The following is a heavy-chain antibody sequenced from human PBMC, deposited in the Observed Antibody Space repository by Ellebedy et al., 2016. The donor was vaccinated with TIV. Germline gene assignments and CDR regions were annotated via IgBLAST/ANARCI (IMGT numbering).Heavy chain of an antibody. CDR3: ARDWSGH. CDR2: ISANNGDT. J-gene: IGHJ4*02. CDR1: GYTFTSYG. Sequence: AASVKVSCKTSGYTFTSYGISWVRQAPGQGLEWMGWISANNGDTNYAQKFQSRVTMTTDTSTTTVYMELRSLRSDDTAVYYCARDWSGHWGQGTLVTVSS. D-gene: IGHD3-3*01. V-gene: IGHV1-18*04.